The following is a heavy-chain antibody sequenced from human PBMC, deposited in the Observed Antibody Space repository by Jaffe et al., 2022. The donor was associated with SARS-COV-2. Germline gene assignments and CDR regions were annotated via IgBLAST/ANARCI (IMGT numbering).Heavy chain of an antibody. J-gene: IGHJ4*02. CDR1: GFTFSDHY. CDR3: ARTTHAKGWLLFDY. Sequence: EVQLVESGGNLVQPGGSLRLSCVGYGFTFSDHYMDWVRQAPGKGLEWVGRSRDKANSYSTEYAASARGRFTISRDESKNSLYLQMTSLRSEDTAMYYCARTTHAKGWLLFDYWGRGTLVTVSS. D-gene: IGHD2-21*02. V-gene: IGHV3-72*01. CDR2: SRDKANSYST.